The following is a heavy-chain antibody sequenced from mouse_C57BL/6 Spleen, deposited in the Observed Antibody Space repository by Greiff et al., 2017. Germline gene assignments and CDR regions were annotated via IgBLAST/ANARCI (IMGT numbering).Heavy chain of an antibody. Sequence: QVQLQQSGAELVRPGTSVKVSCKASGYAFTNYLIEWVKQRPGQGLEWIGVINPGSGGTNYNEKFKGKATLTADKSSSTAYMQLSSLTSDDSAVYCCARYYYVYAMDYWGQGTSVTVSS. D-gene: IGHD1-1*01. J-gene: IGHJ4*01. CDR3: ARYYYVYAMDY. CDR1: GYAFTNYL. V-gene: IGHV1-54*01. CDR2: INPGSGGT.